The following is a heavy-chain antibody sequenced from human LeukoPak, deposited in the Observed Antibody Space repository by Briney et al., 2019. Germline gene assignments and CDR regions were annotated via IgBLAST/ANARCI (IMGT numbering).Heavy chain of an antibody. CDR3: ARGRGVIRYYYMDV. Sequence: SETLSLTCTVSGGSISSSHYYWGWIRQPPEKGLEWIGRLYYSVSTNYNPSLKSRVTISVDTSKNQFSLKLSSVTAADTAVYYCARGRGVIRYYYMDVWGKGTTVTISS. CDR2: LYYSVST. D-gene: IGHD3-10*01. J-gene: IGHJ6*03. V-gene: IGHV4-39*07. CDR1: GGSISSSHYY.